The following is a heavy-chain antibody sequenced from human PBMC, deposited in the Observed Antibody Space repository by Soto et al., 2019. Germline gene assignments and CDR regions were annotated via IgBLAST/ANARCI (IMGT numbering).Heavy chain of an antibody. V-gene: IGHV3-48*03. D-gene: IGHD5-18*01. J-gene: IGHJ6*02. CDR3: ARSDTAMDYYYYGMDV. CDR1: GFTFGDYA. Sequence: GGVLRLSCTASGFTFGDYAMSWFRQAPGKGLEWVSYISSSGSTIYYADSVKGRFTISRDNAKNSLYLQMNSLRAEDTAVYYCARSDTAMDYYYYGMDVWGQGTTVTVSS. CDR2: ISSSGSTI.